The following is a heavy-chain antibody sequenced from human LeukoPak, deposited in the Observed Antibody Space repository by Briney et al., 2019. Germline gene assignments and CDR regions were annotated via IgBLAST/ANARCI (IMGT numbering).Heavy chain of an antibody. CDR3: ARYGGHGGGTLGS. CDR1: GFTFSSYW. D-gene: IGHD3-16*01. Sequence: PGGSLRLSCAASGFTFSSYWMHWVRQAPGKGLVWVSRINSDGSSTVYADSVKGRFTISRDNAKNTLYLQMNSLRADDTAVYYWARYGGHGGGTLGSWGQGTPVTVSS. J-gene: IGHJ5*02. CDR2: INSDGSST. V-gene: IGHV3-74*01.